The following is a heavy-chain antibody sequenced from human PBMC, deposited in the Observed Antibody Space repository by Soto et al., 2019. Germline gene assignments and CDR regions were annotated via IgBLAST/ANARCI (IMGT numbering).Heavy chain of an antibody. CDR3: ARAKWYSGSYSGRGWFDP. CDR1: GYTFTSYD. V-gene: IGHV1-8*01. J-gene: IGHJ5*02. Sequence: QVQLVQSGAEVKKPGASVKVSCKASGYTFTSYDINWVRQATGQGLEWMGWMNPNSGNTGYAQKFQGRVTMTRNTSKSTAYMELSSRRSEDTAVYYCARAKWYSGSYSGRGWFDPWGQGTLVTVSS. D-gene: IGHD1-26*01. CDR2: MNPNSGNT.